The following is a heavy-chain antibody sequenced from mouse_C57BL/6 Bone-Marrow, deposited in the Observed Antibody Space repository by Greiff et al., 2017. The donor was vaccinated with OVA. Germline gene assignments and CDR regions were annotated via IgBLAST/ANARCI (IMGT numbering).Heavy chain of an antibody. CDR3: ARRLGPWFAY. CDR1: GFTFSSYG. Sequence: DVHLVESGGDLVKPGGSLKLSCAASGFTFSSYGMSWVRQTPDKRLAWVATISSGGSYTYYPDSVKGRFTISRDNAKNTLYLQMSSLKSEDTAMYYCARRLGPWFAYWGQGTLVTVSA. CDR2: ISSGGSYT. V-gene: IGHV5-6*01. D-gene: IGHD4-1*01. J-gene: IGHJ3*01.